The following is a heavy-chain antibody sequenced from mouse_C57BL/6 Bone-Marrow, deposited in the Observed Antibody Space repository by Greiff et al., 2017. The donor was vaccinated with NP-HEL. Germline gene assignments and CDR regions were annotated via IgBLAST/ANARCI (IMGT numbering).Heavy chain of an antibody. CDR1: GFTFSNYW. J-gene: IGHJ3*01. V-gene: IGHV6-3*01. CDR2: IRLKSDNYAT. CDR3: TRDYYGSSFAY. Sequence: EVHLVESGGGLVQPGGSMKLSCVASGFTFSNYWMNWVRQSPEKGLEWVAQIRLKSDNYATHYAESVKGRFTISRDDSKSSVYLQMNNLRAEDTGIYYCTRDYYGSSFAYWGQGTLVTVSA. D-gene: IGHD1-1*01.